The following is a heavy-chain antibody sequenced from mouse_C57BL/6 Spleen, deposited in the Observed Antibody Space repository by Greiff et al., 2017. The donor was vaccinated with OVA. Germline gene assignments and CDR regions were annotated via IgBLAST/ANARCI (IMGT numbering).Heavy chain of an antibody. CDR2: ISDGGSYT. Sequence: EVKLMESGGGLVKPGGSLKLSCAASGFTFSSYAMSWVRQTPEKRLEWVASISDGGSYTIYPDNVKGRFTISRDNAKHNLYLQMSHLTSGDTAMYYGARDRGTTVVASFYVWGTGTTVTVSS. V-gene: IGHV5-4*01. D-gene: IGHD1-1*01. CDR1: GFTFSSYA. J-gene: IGHJ1*03. CDR3: ARDRGTTVVASFYV.